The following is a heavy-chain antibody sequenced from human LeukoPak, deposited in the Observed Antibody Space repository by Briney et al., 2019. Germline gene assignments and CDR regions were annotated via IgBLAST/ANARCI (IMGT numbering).Heavy chain of an antibody. CDR2: ISGSSSGSTSII. J-gene: IGHJ4*02. CDR1: GFTVSSNY. V-gene: IGHV3-48*04. CDR3: ARDFWSGYYTED. D-gene: IGHD3-3*01. Sequence: QTGGSLRLSCAASGFTVSSNYMSWVRQAPGKGLEWISYISGSSSGSTSIIHYADSVKGRFTISRDNAKNSLHLQMDSLSAEDTAVYYCARDFWSGYYTEDWGQGALVIVSS.